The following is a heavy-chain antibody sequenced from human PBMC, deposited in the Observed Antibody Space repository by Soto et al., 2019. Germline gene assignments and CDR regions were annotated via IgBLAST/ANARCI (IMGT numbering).Heavy chain of an antibody. Sequence: QVQLVESGGGVVQPGRSLRLSCAASGFTFGSYGMHWVRQAPGKGLEWVAVIWYDGNNKYSADSVKGRFTISRDNSKNTLYLQMNSPRAEDTAVYYCARDAYYQGYCTNGVCYTCDYWGQGTLVTVSS. V-gene: IGHV3-33*01. J-gene: IGHJ4*02. CDR2: IWYDGNNK. D-gene: IGHD2-8*01. CDR1: GFTFGSYG. CDR3: ARDAYYQGYCTNGVCYTCDY.